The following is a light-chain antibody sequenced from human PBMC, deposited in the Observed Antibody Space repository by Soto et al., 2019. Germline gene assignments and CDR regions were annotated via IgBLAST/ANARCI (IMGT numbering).Light chain of an antibody. CDR2: GTS. CDR1: QSVRDN. J-gene: IGKJ3*01. V-gene: IGKV3-15*01. CDR3: HEYDDCPLT. Sequence: EIVMTQSPATLSVSPGERATLSCRASQSVRDNLAWYQQKPGQAPVLLIYGTSIRAICIPARFSGSGSDTEFTLTISSLQSDDFATDYCHEYDDCPLTFGPGTKVDIK.